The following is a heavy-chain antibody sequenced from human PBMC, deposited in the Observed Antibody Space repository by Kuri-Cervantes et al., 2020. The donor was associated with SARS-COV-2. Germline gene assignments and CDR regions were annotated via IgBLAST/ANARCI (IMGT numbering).Heavy chain of an antibody. CDR1: TFGDYA. V-gene: IGHV4-30-2*01. Sequence: TFGDYAMSWIRQPPGKGLEWIGYIYHSGSTYYNPSLKSRVTISVDRSKNQFSLKLSSVTAADTAVYYCARDRGGHMDVWGKGTTVTVSS. CDR3: ARDRGGHMDV. D-gene: IGHD3-16*01. CDR2: IYHSGST. J-gene: IGHJ6*03.